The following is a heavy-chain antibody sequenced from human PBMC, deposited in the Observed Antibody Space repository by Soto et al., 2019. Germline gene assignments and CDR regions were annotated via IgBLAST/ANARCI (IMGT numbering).Heavy chain of an antibody. CDR1: GGSTRSSGYY. J-gene: IGHJ5*02. Sequence: PSETLSLTCTVSGGSTRSSGYYWVWVRQPPGKGLAWIWSISYIGSTSYNPSLKSRFTISEDTPKNQFSLNLTSGTAADTALYYCARRKDNYDRSANWSAPWAQGTLVT. D-gene: IGHD3-22*01. V-gene: IGHV4-39*01. CDR2: ISYIGST. CDR3: ARRKDNYDRSANWSAP.